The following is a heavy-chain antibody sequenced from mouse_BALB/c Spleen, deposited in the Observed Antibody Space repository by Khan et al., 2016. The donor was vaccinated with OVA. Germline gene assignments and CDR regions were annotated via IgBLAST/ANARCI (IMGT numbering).Heavy chain of an antibody. Sequence: GQLKQSGAELVKAGASVKMSCKASGYTFTSYWMHWVKQRLGQGLEWFAETNPTNGRTYYNEKFKSKATLTVDKSSSTAYMLLSGPTFEDSAVYYCARIKKIVATYFDYWGQGTTLTVSS. CDR2: TNPTNGRT. V-gene: IGHV1S81*02. CDR1: GYTFTSYW. D-gene: IGHD1-1*01. J-gene: IGHJ2*01. CDR3: ARIKKIVATYFDY.